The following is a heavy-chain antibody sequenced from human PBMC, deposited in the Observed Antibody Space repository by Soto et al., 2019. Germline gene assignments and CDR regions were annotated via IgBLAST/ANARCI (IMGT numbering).Heavy chain of an antibody. Sequence: QAHLAQSGAEVKKPGSSVTVSCKASGGTFNSYGISWVRQAPGQGLDWMGAIIPLYGTVNYAQKFQGRVSITADKSKSTAYMDLNSLRSEDTAVYYCARVRVIRGVIPSHFGLWGQGTQVTVSS. CDR3: ARVRVIRGVIPSHFGL. J-gene: IGHJ4*02. CDR2: IIPLYGTV. D-gene: IGHD3-10*01. CDR1: GGTFNSYG. V-gene: IGHV1-69*06.